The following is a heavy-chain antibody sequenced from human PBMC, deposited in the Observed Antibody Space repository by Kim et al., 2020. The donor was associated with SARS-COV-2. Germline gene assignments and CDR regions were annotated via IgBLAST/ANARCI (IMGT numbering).Heavy chain of an antibody. CDR3: AKPVPHGPGSFVIEF. J-gene: IGHJ6*01. CDR1: GFTFSSNA. CDR2: IWNDGSKE. Sequence: GGSLRLSCAASGFTFSSNAMHWVRQAPGRGLEWVALIWNDGSKEDYADSVKGRFTISRDNSKNTLYLQMNSLRAEDTAVYYCAKPVPHGPGSFVIEFWG. V-gene: IGHV3-33*06. D-gene: IGHD3-10*01.